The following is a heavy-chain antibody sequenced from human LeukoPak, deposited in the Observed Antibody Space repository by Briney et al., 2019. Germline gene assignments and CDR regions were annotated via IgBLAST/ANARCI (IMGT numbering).Heavy chain of an antibody. CDR2: INPNNGGT. V-gene: IGHV1-2*02. CDR3: ARDSGKSLFDY. CDR1: EYTFTGYY. J-gene: IGHJ4*02. Sequence: ASVKVSCKASEYTFTGYYMHWVRQAPRQGLEWMGWINPNNGGTNYAQEFQGRVTMTRDTSISTAYMELSSLRSDDTAVYFCARDSGKSLFDYWGQGTLVTVSS. D-gene: IGHD1-14*01.